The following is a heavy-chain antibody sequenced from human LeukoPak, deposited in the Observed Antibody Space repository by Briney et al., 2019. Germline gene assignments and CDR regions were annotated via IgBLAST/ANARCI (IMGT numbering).Heavy chain of an antibody. CDR1: GFSLSTSRVG. CDR3: AHRRYDSAAFDI. Sequence: SGPTLVNPTQTLTLTCTFSGFSLSTSRVGVGWIRQTPGKALEWLGIIYWDDDKRYCPSLKSRLTITKDTSKNQVVLTMTNMDPVDTATYHCAHRRYDSAAFDIWGQGTMVTVSS. V-gene: IGHV2-5*02. J-gene: IGHJ3*02. D-gene: IGHD3-22*01. CDR2: IYWDDDK.